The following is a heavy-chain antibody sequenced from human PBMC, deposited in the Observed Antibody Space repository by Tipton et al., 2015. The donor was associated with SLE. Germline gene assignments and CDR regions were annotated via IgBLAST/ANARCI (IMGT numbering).Heavy chain of an antibody. CDR1: GFAFVSYG. J-gene: IGHJ4*02. CDR3: ARVGSSAQEFDY. D-gene: IGHD3-10*01. V-gene: IGHV3-33*08. CDR2: ILYDGSYT. Sequence: SLRLSCEASGFAFVSYGMHWIRQAPGKGLEWVAVILYDGSYTYYIDSVKGRFTISRDNSKNTLYLQMNSLRAEDTAVYYCARVGSSAQEFDYWGQGTLVTVSS.